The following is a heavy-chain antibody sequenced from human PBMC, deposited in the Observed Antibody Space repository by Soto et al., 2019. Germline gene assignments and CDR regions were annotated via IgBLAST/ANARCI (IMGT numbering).Heavy chain of an antibody. Sequence: EVQLVESGGGLVKPGGSLRLSCAASGFTFSSYSMNWVRQAPGKGLEWVSSISSSSSYIYYADSVKGRFTISRDNGKHSLYLRMNRLGAVDTDVYNREGNQLVYDAFDVCVQGTMVTVSS. D-gene: IGHD6-13*01. J-gene: IGHJ3*01. CDR3: EGNQLVYDAFDV. CDR1: GFTFSSYS. V-gene: IGHV3-21*01. CDR2: ISSSSSYI.